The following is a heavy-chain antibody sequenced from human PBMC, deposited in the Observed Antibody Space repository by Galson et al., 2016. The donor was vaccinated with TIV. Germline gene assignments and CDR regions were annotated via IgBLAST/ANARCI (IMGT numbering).Heavy chain of an antibody. V-gene: IGHV4-39*01. Sequence: LTCTVSGVSITSSTYYWGWIRQPPGKGLEWIGSVYYNGDTYYNPSLKSRVTISVDTSKNQFSLKLNSVTAADTSIFYCAIHGAWSWYFDLWGRGTLVTVSS. D-gene: IGHD3-16*01. CDR1: GVSITSSTYY. CDR2: VYYNGDT. CDR3: AIHGAWSWYFDL. J-gene: IGHJ2*01.